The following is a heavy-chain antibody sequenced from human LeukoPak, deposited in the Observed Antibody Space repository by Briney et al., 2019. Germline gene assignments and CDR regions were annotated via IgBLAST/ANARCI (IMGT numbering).Heavy chain of an antibody. J-gene: IGHJ4*02. CDR3: VRDKDGYNF. D-gene: IGHD5-24*01. CDR2: TDTDGKTT. CDR1: GFTFNTYV. Sequence: GGSLRLSCAASGFTFNTYVMHWVRQAPGKGLVWVARTDTDGKTTTYADSVKGRFIISRDNAKNMLYVQMNSLRAEDTAVYYCVRDKDGYNFWGQGTLVSVSS. V-gene: IGHV3-74*01.